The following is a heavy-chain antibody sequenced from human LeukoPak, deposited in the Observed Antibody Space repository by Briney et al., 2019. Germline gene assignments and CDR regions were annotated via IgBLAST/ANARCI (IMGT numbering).Heavy chain of an antibody. V-gene: IGHV5-51*01. D-gene: IGHD3-10*01. Sequence: GESLQISCKGSGYSFTSYWIGWVRQLPGKGLEWMGIIYPGDSDTRYSPSFQGQVTTSADKSISTAYLQWSSLKASDTAMYYCARRLWGLLWFGELLGAFDIWGQGTMVTVSS. J-gene: IGHJ3*02. CDR2: IYPGDSDT. CDR1: GYSFTSYW. CDR3: ARRLWGLLWFGELLGAFDI.